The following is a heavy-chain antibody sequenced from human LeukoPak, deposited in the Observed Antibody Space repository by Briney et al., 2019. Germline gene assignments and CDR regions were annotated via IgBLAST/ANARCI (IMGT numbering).Heavy chain of an antibody. Sequence: ASVRVSCTPSVYSFTLYYMYWVRQAPGQGLEGMGWINPNSGGTNYAQKFQGRVTMPRDTSISTAYMELSSLRSDDTAVFYCARGSTRGASSDIWGQGTMVTVSS. CDR2: INPNSGGT. J-gene: IGHJ3*02. CDR3: ARGSTRGASSDI. V-gene: IGHV1-2*02. CDR1: VYSFTLYY. D-gene: IGHD5/OR15-5a*01.